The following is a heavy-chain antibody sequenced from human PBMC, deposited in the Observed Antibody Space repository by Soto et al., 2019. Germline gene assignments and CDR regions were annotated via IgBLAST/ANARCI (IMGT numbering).Heavy chain of an antibody. CDR3: ARDYFDSSGYYSGY. CDR1: GGSFSGYY. Sequence: PSETLSLTCAVYGGSFSGYYWTWIRQPPGKGLEWIGEINHSGSTNYNPSLKSRVTISVDTSKNQFSLKLTSVTAADTALYYCARDYFDSSGYYSGYWGQGTLVTVSS. D-gene: IGHD3-22*01. J-gene: IGHJ4*02. V-gene: IGHV4-34*01. CDR2: INHSGST.